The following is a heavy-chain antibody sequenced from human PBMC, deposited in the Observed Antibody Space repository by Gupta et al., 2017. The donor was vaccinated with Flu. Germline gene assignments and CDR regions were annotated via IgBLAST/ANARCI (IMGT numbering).Heavy chain of an antibody. V-gene: IGHV3-33*01. CDR1: YG. D-gene: IGHD1-7*01. Sequence: YGMHWGRQAPGKGLEWVAVIWYDGSNKYYADSVKGRFTISRDNSKNTLYLQMNSLRAEDTAVYYCARDAAGTTGYYGMDVWGQGTTVTVSS. CDR2: IWYDGSNK. J-gene: IGHJ6*02. CDR3: ARDAAGTTGYYGMDV.